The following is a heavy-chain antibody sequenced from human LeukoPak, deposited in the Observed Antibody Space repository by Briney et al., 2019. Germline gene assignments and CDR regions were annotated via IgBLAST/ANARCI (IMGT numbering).Heavy chain of an antibody. CDR1: GGSISSYY. D-gene: IGHD1-1*01. V-gene: IGHV4-59*01. Sequence: PSETLSLTCTVSGGSISSYYGSWIRQPPGKGLEWIGYIYYSGSTNYNPSLKSRVTISVDTSKNQFSLKLSSVTAVDTAVYYCARGPQAWKGWGQGTTATVSS. CDR3: ARGPQAWKG. CDR2: IYYSGST. J-gene: IGHJ6*02.